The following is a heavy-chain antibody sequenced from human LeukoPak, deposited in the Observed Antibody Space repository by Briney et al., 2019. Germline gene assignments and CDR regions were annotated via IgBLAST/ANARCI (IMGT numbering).Heavy chain of an antibody. CDR1: GFTFSSYA. CDR2: ISGSGGST. Sequence: PGESLRLSCAASGFTFSSYAMSWVRQAPGKGLEWVSAISGSGGSTYYADSVKGRFTISRDNSKNTLYLQMNSLRAEDTAVYYCAKGATAVVVVAATFDYWGQGTLVTVSS. CDR3: AKGATAVVVVAATFDY. D-gene: IGHD2-15*01. V-gene: IGHV3-23*01. J-gene: IGHJ4*02.